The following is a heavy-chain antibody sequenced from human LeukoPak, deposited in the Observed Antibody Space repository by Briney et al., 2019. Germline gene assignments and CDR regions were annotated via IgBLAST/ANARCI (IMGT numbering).Heavy chain of an antibody. CDR2: ISSSSSYI. D-gene: IGHD6-13*01. V-gene: IGHV3-21*01. Sequence: GGSLRLSCAASGFTFSSYSMNWVRQAPGKGLEWVSSISSSSSYIYYADSVKGRFTISRDNAKNSLYLQMNSLRAEDTAVYYCARAPTSSSWLRWYFDLWGRGTLVTVSS. CDR1: GFTFSSYS. CDR3: ARAPTSSSWLRWYFDL. J-gene: IGHJ2*01.